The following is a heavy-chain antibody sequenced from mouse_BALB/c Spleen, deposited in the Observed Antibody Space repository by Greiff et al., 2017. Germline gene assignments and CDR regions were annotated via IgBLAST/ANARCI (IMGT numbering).Heavy chain of an antibody. CDR1: GFSLSTSGMS. V-gene: IGHV8-8*01. Sequence: QVTLKESGPGILQPSQTLSLTCSFSGFSLSTSGMSVGWIRQPSGKGLEWLAHIWWNDDKYYNPALKSRLTISKDTSNNQVFLKIASVVTADTATYYCARIADGYYVSWFAYWGQGTLVTVSA. D-gene: IGHD2-3*01. CDR2: IWWNDDK. J-gene: IGHJ3*01. CDR3: ARIADGYYVSWFAY.